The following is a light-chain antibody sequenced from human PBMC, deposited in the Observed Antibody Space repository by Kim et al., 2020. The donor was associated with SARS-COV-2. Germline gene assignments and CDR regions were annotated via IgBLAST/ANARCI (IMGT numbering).Light chain of an antibody. CDR2: AAS. Sequence: PGERATLSCRASQSVSSSYLAWYQQKLGQAPRLLIYAASSRATGIPDRFSGSGSGTDFTLTISRLEPEDFAVYYCQQYDTSSWTFGQGTKV. CDR1: QSVSSSY. J-gene: IGKJ1*01. V-gene: IGKV3-20*01. CDR3: QQYDTSSWT.